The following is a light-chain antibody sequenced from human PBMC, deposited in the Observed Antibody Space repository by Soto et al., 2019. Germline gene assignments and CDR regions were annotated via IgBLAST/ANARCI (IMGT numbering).Light chain of an antibody. Sequence: DIVPTQSPDSLAVSLGERATINCKSSQSVLYSSNNKNYLAWYQQKPRQPPKLLIYWASTRESGVPDRFSGSGSGTDFTLTISSLQAEDVAVYYCQQYYSTPWTFGQGTKVEIK. V-gene: IGKV4-1*01. CDR2: WAS. CDR1: QSVLYSSNNKNY. J-gene: IGKJ1*01. CDR3: QQYYSTPWT.